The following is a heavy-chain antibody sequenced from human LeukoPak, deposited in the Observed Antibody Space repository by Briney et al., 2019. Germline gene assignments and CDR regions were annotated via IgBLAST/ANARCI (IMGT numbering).Heavy chain of an antibody. D-gene: IGHD3-16*02. CDR3: ARDYVHYDYVWGSYRFNY. V-gene: IGHV1-2*02. CDR1: GYTFTGYY. J-gene: IGHJ4*02. Sequence: GASVKVSCKASGYTFTGYYMHWVRQAPGQGLEWMGWINPNSGGTNYAQKFQGRVTMTRDTSISTAYMELSRLRSDDTAVYYCARDYVHYDYVWGSYRFNYWGQGTLVTVSS. CDR2: INPNSGGT.